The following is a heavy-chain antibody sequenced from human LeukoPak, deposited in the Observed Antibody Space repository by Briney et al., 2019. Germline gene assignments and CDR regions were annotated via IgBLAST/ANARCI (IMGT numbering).Heavy chain of an antibody. CDR2: IKQDGSEK. D-gene: IGHD6-13*01. Sequence: GGSLRLSCAASGFTFSSFWMSWVRQAPGKGPEWVASIKQDGSEKYYVGSVEGRFTISRDDSNNSLYLQMNSLRADDTAVYYCARDMAAGTLDYWGQGSLVAVSS. J-gene: IGHJ4*02. CDR3: ARDMAAGTLDY. CDR1: GFTFSSFW. V-gene: IGHV3-7*01.